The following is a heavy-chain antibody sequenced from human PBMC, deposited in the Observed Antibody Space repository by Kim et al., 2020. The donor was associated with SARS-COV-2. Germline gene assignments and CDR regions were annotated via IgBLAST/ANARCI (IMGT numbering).Heavy chain of an antibody. J-gene: IGHJ1*01. V-gene: IGHV4-39*01. CDR2: IYHGGHT. Sequence: SETLSLTCTVSGASINKSFYYWAWIRQPPGEGLDWIGSIYHGGHTYYNPSLRGRVTISVDTSKNQFSLELTSVTAADTAVYFCARHCDEADPGPGFQYWG. CDR1: GASINKSFYY. CDR3: ARHCDEADPGPGFQY. D-gene: IGHD2-21*01.